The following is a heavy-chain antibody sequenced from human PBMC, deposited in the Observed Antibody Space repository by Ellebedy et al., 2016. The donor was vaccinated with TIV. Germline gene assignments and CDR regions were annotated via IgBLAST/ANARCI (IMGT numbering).Heavy chain of an antibody. Sequence: MPSETLSLTCTVSGGSISSDNYYWGWIRQPPGKGLEWIGSISYSGSTFYNPSLESRVTISVDTSKNQFSLNLSSVTAADTAVYYCARDPALPRGRFDTWGQGTLVTVSS. CDR2: ISYSGST. CDR1: GGSISSDNYY. J-gene: IGHJ5*02. V-gene: IGHV4-39*07. CDR3: ARDPALPRGRFDT.